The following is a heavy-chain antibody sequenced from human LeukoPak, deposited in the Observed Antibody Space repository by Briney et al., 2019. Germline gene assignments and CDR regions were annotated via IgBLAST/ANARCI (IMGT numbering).Heavy chain of an antibody. CDR3: ARHPRLSMIVVVTPDAFDI. Sequence: GESLKISCKGSGYSFSDYWIGWVRQMPGKGLEWMGTIYPGDSETRYSPSFQGQVTFAADKSISTAYMQWSSLKVSDTAMYYCARHPRLSMIVVVTPDAFDIWGQGTLVTVSS. D-gene: IGHD3-22*01. CDR2: IYPGDSET. J-gene: IGHJ3*02. CDR1: GYSFSDYW. V-gene: IGHV5-51*01.